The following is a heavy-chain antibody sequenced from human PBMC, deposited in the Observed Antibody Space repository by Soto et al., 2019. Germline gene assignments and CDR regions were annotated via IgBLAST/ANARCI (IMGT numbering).Heavy chain of an antibody. V-gene: IGHV1-18*01. Sequence: QVQLVQSGAEVKKPGASVKVSCKASGYTFTSYGISWVRQAPGQGLEWMGWISAYNGNTNYAQKLQGRVTMTTDTSTTTAYIELRSLRSDDTAVYYCARDRGLRYFDWLRRGYYFDYWGQGTLVTVSS. CDR3: ARDRGLRYFDWLRRGYYFDY. CDR1: GYTFTSYG. CDR2: ISAYNGNT. J-gene: IGHJ4*02. D-gene: IGHD3-9*01.